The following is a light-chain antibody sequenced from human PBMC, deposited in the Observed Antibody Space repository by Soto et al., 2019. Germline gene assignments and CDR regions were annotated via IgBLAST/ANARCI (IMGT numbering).Light chain of an antibody. J-gene: IGKJ1*01. CDR1: QSVSNTY. Sequence: EIVMTQSPATLSVSPGERATLSCRASQSVSNTYLAWYQQKPGQAPRLLIYGASTRATGIPDRFSGSGSGTDFTLTISRLDPEDFAVYYCQQYGSSPLTFGQGTKVDIK. CDR3: QQYGSSPLT. CDR2: GAS. V-gene: IGKV3-20*01.